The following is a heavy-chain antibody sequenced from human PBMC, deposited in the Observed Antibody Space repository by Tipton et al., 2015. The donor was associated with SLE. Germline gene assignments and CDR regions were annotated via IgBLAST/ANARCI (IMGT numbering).Heavy chain of an antibody. CDR2: ISSNGGST. J-gene: IGHJ4*02. Sequence: SLRLSCAASGFTFSSYAMHWVRQAPGKGLEYVSAISSNGGSTYYADSVKGRFTISRDNSKNTLYLQMGSLRAEDMAVYYCARVGNDYSNYDYWGQGTLVTVSS. V-gene: IGHV3-64*02. CDR3: ARVGNDYSNYDY. D-gene: IGHD4-11*01. CDR1: GFTFSSYA.